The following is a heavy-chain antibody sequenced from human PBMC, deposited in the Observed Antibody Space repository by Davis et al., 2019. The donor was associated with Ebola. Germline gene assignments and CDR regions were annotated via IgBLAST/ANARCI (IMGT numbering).Heavy chain of an antibody. CDR2: INHSGST. Sequence: SETLSLTCTVSGGSIISSSYYWGWIRQPPGKGLEWIGEINHSGSTNYNPSLKSRVTISVDTSKNQFSLKLSSVTAADTAVYYCARLGKRGMLYLDYWGQGTLVTVSS. V-gene: IGHV4-39*07. D-gene: IGHD2-8*01. J-gene: IGHJ4*02. CDR1: GGSIISSSYY. CDR3: ARLGKRGMLYLDY.